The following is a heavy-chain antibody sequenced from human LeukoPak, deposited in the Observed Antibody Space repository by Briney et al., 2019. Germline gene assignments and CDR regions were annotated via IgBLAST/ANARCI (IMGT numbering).Heavy chain of an antibody. D-gene: IGHD3-22*01. CDR2: IYYSGST. CDR1: GGSISSSSYY. V-gene: IGHV4-39*01. J-gene: IGHJ4*02. CDR3: ARHRRKLFNYYDSSGYRY. Sequence: SETLSLTCTVSGGSISSSSYYWGWIRQPPGKGLEWIGSIYYSGSTYYNPSLKSRVTISVDTSKNQFSLKLSSVTAADTAVYYCARHRRKLFNYYDSSGYRYWGQGTLVTVSS.